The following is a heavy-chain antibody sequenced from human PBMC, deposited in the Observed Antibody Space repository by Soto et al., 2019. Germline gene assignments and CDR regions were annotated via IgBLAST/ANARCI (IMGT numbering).Heavy chain of an antibody. V-gene: IGHV4-39*02. J-gene: IGHJ6*03. CDR2: LYTDGNT. Sequence: SETLSLTCAVSGGSIRSTGFCWGWVRQPPGEGPEWIGSLYTDGNTYYNPSLRSRVTMSADTSKNHFSLRLTSVTAADTAVYYCVHEPPGSRSDHYYMEVWGRGTTVTVSS. D-gene: IGHD3-10*01. CDR1: GGSIRSTGFC. CDR3: VHEPPGSRSDHYYMEV.